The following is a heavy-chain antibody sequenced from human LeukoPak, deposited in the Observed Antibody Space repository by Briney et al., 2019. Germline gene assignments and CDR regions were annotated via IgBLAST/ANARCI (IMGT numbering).Heavy chain of an antibody. CDR3: ARAVVTIVGVVIGCFDP. Sequence: SETLSLTCAVYGGSFSGYYWSWIRQPPGKGLEWIGEINHSGSTNYNPSLKSRVTISVDTSKNQFSLKLSSVTAADTAVYYCARAVVTIVGVVIGCFDPWGQGTLVTVSS. J-gene: IGHJ5*02. CDR2: INHSGST. CDR1: GGSFSGYY. D-gene: IGHD3-3*01. V-gene: IGHV4-34*01.